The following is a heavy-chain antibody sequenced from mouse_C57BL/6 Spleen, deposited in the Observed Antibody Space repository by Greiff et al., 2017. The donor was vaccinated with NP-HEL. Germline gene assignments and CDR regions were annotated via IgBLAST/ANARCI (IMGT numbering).Heavy chain of an antibody. V-gene: IGHV1-82*01. J-gene: IGHJ2*01. CDR2: IYPGDGDT. CDR3: ARSPSYDGYYVDY. Sequence: QVQLQQSGPELVKPGASVKISCKASGYAFSSSWMNWVKQRPGKGLEWIGRIYPGDGDTNYNGKFKGKATLTADKSSSTAYMQLSSLTSEDSAVYCCARSPSYDGYYVDYWGQGTTLTVSS. CDR1: GYAFSSSW. D-gene: IGHD2-3*01.